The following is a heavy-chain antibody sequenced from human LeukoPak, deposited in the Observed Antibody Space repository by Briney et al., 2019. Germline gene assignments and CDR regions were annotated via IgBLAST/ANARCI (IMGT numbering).Heavy chain of an antibody. J-gene: IGHJ5*02. CDR3: AKDLAATGGGLDP. D-gene: IGHD2-15*01. V-gene: IGHV3-30*18. Sequence: GGSLGLSCAASGFTFSSYGMHWVRQAPGKGLEWVAVISYDGSNKYYADSVKGRFTISRDNSKNTLYLQMNSLRAEDTAVYYCAKDLAATGGGLDPWGQGTLVTVSS. CDR2: ISYDGSNK. CDR1: GFTFSSYG.